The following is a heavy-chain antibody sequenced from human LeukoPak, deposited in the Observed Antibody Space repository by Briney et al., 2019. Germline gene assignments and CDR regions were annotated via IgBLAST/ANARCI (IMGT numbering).Heavy chain of an antibody. V-gene: IGHV1-2*02. CDR2: INPNTGDT. Sequence: ASVMVSCKASGYTFTVYYVHWVRQAPGHGLEWIGWINPNTGDTNYAPKFQGRVTMIKDTSTNSAYMELNKLTSDDTAVYYCGRGNKSFDPWGQGTLVTVSS. CDR3: GRGNKSFDP. CDR1: GYTFTVYY. J-gene: IGHJ5*02.